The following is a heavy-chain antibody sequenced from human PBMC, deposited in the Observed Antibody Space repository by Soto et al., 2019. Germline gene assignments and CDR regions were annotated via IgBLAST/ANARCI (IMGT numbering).Heavy chain of an antibody. D-gene: IGHD2-15*01. CDR1: GGSTSSSGYY. CDR3: ARHLTYCSAGSCYSDFPYYGMDV. Sequence: SEAFSLSCTVSGGSTSSSGYYWGWIRQPPGKGLEWIGSIFYSGSTYYNPSLKSRVTISVDTSKNQFSLKLSSVTAADTAVYYCARHLTYCSAGSCYSDFPYYGMDVWGQGTTVT. J-gene: IGHJ6*02. CDR2: IFYSGST. V-gene: IGHV4-39*01.